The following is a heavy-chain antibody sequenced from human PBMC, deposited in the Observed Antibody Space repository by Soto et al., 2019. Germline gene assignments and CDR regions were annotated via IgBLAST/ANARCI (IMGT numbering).Heavy chain of an antibody. D-gene: IGHD5-18*01. J-gene: IGHJ6*04. CDR3: ARFLSGYSYGWTYYGMAV. CDR2: INHSGST. V-gene: IGHV4-34*09. Sequence: SWISQHPGKGLEWIGEINHSGSTNYNPSPKSRVTISVDTSKNQFSLKLSSVTAADTAVYYCARFLSGYSYGWTYYGMAVWGKGTTVPV.